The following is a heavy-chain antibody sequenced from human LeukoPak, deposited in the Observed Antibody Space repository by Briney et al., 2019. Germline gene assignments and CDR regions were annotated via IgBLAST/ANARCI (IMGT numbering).Heavy chain of an antibody. V-gene: IGHV4-59*08. CDR2: IYYSGST. Sequence: SETLSLTCTVSGGSISSYYWSWMRQPPGKGLEWIGYIYYSGSTNYNPPLKSRVTISVDTSKNQFSLKLSSVTAADTAVYYCARMIPFGGVIGRFDPWGQGTRVTVSS. CDR3: ARMIPFGGVIGRFDP. CDR1: GGSISSYY. J-gene: IGHJ5*02. D-gene: IGHD3-16*02.